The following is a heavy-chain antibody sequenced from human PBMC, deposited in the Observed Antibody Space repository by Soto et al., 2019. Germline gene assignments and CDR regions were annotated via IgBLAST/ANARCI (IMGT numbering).Heavy chain of an antibody. CDR2: IYYSGST. V-gene: IGHV4-59*01. J-gene: IGHJ3*02. D-gene: IGHD3-22*01. CDR3: ARDSGRNYYDSSGYPQGVAFDI. Sequence: PSETLSLTCTVSGGSISSYYWIWIRQPPGKGLEWIGYIYYSGSTNYNPSLKSRVTISVDTSKNQFSLKLSSATAADTAVYYCARDSGRNYYDSSGYPQGVAFDIWGQGTMVTVSS. CDR1: GGSISSYY.